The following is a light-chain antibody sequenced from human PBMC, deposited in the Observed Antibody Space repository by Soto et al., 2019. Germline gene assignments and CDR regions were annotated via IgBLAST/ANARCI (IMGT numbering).Light chain of an antibody. CDR2: GAS. CDR3: QQYGSSPYT. V-gene: IGKV3-20*01. J-gene: IGKJ2*01. CDR1: QSVRSSY. Sequence: ENVLTQSPGTLSLSPGERATLSCRASQSVRSSYLAWYQQRPGHAPRLLIYGASTRATDIPDRFSGSGSGTDFTLTISSLEPEDFVMFYCQQYGSSPYTFGQGTKLEI.